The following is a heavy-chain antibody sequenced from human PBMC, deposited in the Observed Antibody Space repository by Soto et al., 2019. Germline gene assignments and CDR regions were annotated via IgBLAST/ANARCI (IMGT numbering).Heavy chain of an antibody. V-gene: IGHV4-30-2*01. D-gene: IGHD3-3*01. CDR2: IYPSGAS. J-gene: IGHJ6*02. CDR1: GASISTEGYT. Sequence: QLQLQESGLGLVKPSQTLSLTCAVSGASISTEGYTWGWIRQPPGKGLEWIGYIYPSGASNYNPSLRSRVTISLDASRNRFSLSVGSVTAADTAVYYCARATFGAVLHLEVWGQGTTVTVTS. CDR3: ARATFGAVLHLEV.